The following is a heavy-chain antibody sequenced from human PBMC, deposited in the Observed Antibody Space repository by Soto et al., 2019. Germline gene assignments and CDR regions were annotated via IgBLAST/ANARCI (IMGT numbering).Heavy chain of an antibody. D-gene: IGHD3-3*01. V-gene: IGHV4-34*01. CDR2: INHSGST. Sequence: SETLSLTCAVYGGSFSGYYWRWIRQPPGKGLEWIGEINHSGSTNYNPSLKSRVTISVDTSKNQFSLKLSSVTAADTAVYYCASRPAYYDFWSGRNNWFDPWGQGTLVTVSS. CDR3: ASRPAYYDFWSGRNNWFDP. J-gene: IGHJ5*02. CDR1: GGSFSGYY.